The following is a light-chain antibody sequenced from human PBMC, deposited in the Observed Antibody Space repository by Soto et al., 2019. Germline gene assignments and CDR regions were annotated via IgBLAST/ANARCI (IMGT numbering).Light chain of an antibody. Sequence: QSVLTQPASVSGSPGQSITISCTGTSSDIGTYNSVSWYQHHPGKAPKLIIHEVSNRPSGVSNRFSGSNSGNTASLTISGLQTEDEADYYCSSYLSTSALGFGGGTKLTVL. CDR3: SSYLSTSALG. J-gene: IGLJ3*02. V-gene: IGLV2-14*01. CDR2: EVS. CDR1: SSDIGTYNS.